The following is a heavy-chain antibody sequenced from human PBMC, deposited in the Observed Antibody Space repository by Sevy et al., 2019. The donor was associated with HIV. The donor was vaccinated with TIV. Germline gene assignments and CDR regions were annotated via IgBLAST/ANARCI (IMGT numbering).Heavy chain of an antibody. CDR2: IYYNGEP. CDR1: GGSISSLY. V-gene: IGHV4-59*08. D-gene: IGHD3-16*01. J-gene: IGHJ4*02. Sequence: SETLSLTCTVSGGSISSLYWNWIRQPPGKGLEWIANIYYNGEPNYNPSLMSRITISLDTSNNQVYLRLTYVTAADTAMYYCAGENAWGKDYSWGQGTLVTVSS. CDR3: AGENAWGKDYS.